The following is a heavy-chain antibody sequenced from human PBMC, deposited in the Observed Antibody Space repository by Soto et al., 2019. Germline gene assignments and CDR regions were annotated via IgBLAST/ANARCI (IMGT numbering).Heavy chain of an antibody. CDR1: GFTFSSYG. J-gene: IGHJ6*02. Sequence: QVQLVESGGGVVQPGRSLRLSCAASGFTFSSYGMHWVRQAPGKGLEWVAVISYDGSNKYYADSVKGRFTISRDNSKNTLYLQMNSLRAEDTAVYYCAKDRSRTHGIVVVITTYYYYGMDVWGQGTTVTVSS. V-gene: IGHV3-30*18. CDR2: ISYDGSNK. D-gene: IGHD3-22*01. CDR3: AKDRSRTHGIVVVITTYYYYGMDV.